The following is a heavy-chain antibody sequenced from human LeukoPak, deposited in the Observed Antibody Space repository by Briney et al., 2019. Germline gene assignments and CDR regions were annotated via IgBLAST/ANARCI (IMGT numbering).Heavy chain of an antibody. V-gene: IGHV1-2*02. D-gene: IGHD2-15*01. CDR2: INPNTGAT. J-gene: IGHJ3*01. Sequence: ASVKVSCKASGYPFTDYSFHWVRQAPGQGLEWMGCINPNTGATNSAQNFQGRAIMTRDTSITTAYMELSRLKSDDTALYYCASKGAGHCYDASCMGSFDLWGEGTTVGVSS. CDR1: GYPFTDYS. CDR3: ASKGAGHCYDASCMGSFDL.